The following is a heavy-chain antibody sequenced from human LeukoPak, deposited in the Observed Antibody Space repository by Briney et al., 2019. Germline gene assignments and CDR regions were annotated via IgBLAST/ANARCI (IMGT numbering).Heavy chain of an antibody. D-gene: IGHD6-6*01. V-gene: IGHV3-21*01. Sequence: KSGGSLRLSCAASGFTFRGYSMTWVRQAPGKGLEWVSSISSSSSYIYYADSVKGRFTISRDNAKNSLYLQMNSLRAEDTAVYYCARDDSSGYWGQGTLVTVSS. J-gene: IGHJ4*02. CDR1: GFTFRGYS. CDR2: ISSSSSYI. CDR3: ARDDSSGY.